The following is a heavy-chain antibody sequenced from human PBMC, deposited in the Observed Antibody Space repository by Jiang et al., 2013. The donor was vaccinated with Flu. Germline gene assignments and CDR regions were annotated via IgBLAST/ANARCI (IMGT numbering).Heavy chain of an antibody. J-gene: IGHJ6*02. Sequence: GSGLVKPSETLSLTCTVSGGSISSYYWSWIRQPPGKGLEWIGYIYYSGSTNYNPSLKSRVTISVDTSKNQFSLKLSSVTAADTAVYYCARDRYGMDVWGQGTTVTVSS. CDR3: ARDRYGMDV. CDR1: GGSISSYY. V-gene: IGHV4-59*01. CDR2: IYYSGST.